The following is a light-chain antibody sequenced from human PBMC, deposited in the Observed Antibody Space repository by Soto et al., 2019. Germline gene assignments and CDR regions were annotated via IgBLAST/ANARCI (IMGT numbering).Light chain of an antibody. J-gene: IGKJ5*01. CDR2: AAS. CDR3: QQYGSSPPIT. Sequence: DIQMTQSPSSLSASVGDRVTLTCRASQGIRNDLGWYQQKPGKAPKRLIYAASSLQSGVPSRFSGSGSGTEFTLTISRLEPEDFAVYYCQQYGSSPPITVGQGTRLEIK. CDR1: QGIRND. V-gene: IGKV1-17*01.